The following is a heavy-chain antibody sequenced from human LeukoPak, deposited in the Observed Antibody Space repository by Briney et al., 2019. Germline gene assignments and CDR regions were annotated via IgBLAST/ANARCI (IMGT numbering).Heavy chain of an antibody. CDR1: GYTFTSYG. V-gene: IGHV1-18*01. D-gene: IGHD3-3*01. CDR2: IRAYDGNT. Sequence: ASVKVSCKASGYTFTSYGISWVRQAPGQGLEWMGWIRAYDGNTNYAQKLQGGVTMTTDTSTSTAYMELRSLRSDDTAVYYCARGGWGTTIFGNGMDVWGQGTTVTVSS. J-gene: IGHJ6*02. CDR3: ARGGWGTTIFGNGMDV.